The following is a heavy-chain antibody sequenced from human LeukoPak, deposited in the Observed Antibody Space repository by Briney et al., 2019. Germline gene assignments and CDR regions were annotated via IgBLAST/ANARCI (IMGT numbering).Heavy chain of an antibody. J-gene: IGHJ6*02. CDR2: FDPEDGET. CDR1: GYTLTELS. V-gene: IGHV1-24*01. D-gene: IGHD1-26*01. CDR3: ATDSGPNYYYGMDV. Sequence: ASVKVSCKVSGYTLTELSMHWVRQAPGKGLEWMGGFDPEDGETIYAQKFQGRVTMTEDTSTDTAYMELSSLRSEDTAVYYCATDSGPNYYYGMDVWGQGTTVTVSS.